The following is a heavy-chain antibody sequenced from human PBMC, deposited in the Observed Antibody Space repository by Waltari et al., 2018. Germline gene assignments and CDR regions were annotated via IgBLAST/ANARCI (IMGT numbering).Heavy chain of an antibody. Sequence: QVQLQESGPGLVKPSETLSLTCTVAGGSISSYYWSWIRQPQGKGLEWSGYSYYSGSPNYNPSLKNRVLSSVCTSTIHFSLRLRRVTAAATAVYYCARGTGCYDYVWGSNSGVSAAFDIWGQGTMVTVSS. D-gene: IGHD3-16*01. J-gene: IGHJ3*02. V-gene: IGHV4-59*01. CDR2: SYYSGSP. CDR3: ARGTGCYDYVWGSNSGVSAAFDI. CDR1: GGSISSYY.